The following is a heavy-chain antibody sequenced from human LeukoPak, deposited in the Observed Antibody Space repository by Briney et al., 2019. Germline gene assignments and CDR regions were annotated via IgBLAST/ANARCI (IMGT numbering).Heavy chain of an antibody. CDR3: AKSRGSGNYYSYYFDY. CDR2: ISYDVSNK. V-gene: IGHV3-30*18. CDR1: GFSFRSYG. Sequence: GRSLRLSCAASGFSFRSYGMHWVRQAPGKGLEWVALISYDVSNKYYVDSVKGRFTISRDNSKNTLYLQMNSLRAEDTAVYYCAKSRGSGNYYSYYFDYWGQGTLVTVSS. D-gene: IGHD1-26*01. J-gene: IGHJ4*02.